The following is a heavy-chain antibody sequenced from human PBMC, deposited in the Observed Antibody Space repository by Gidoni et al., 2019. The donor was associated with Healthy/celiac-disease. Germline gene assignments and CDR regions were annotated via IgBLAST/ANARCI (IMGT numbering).Heavy chain of an antibody. J-gene: IGHJ6*03. V-gene: IGHV1-3*01. CDR2: INAGNGNT. D-gene: IGHD1-26*01. CDR3: ARDSWEPLRPLNRYYYYYMDV. Sequence: QVQLVQSGAEVKKPGASVKVSCKASGYTFTSYAMHWVRQAPGQRLEWMGWINAGNGNTKYSQKFQGRVTITRDTSASTAYMELSSLRSEDTAVYYCARDSWEPLRPLNRYYYYYMDVWGKGTTVTVSS. CDR1: GYTFTSYA.